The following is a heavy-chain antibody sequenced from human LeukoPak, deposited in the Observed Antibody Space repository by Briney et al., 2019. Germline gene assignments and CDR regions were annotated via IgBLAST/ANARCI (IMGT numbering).Heavy chain of an antibody. D-gene: IGHD6-13*01. CDR3: ARAAAGTPFDY. CDR1: GGSISSGGYY. J-gene: IGHJ4*02. CDR2: IYYSGST. Sequence: PSETLSLTCTVSGGSISSGGYYWSWIRQHPGKGLEWIGYIYYSGSTYYNPSLKSRVTISVDTSKNQFSLKLSSVTAADTAAYYCARAAAGTPFDYWGQGTLVTVSS. V-gene: IGHV4-31*03.